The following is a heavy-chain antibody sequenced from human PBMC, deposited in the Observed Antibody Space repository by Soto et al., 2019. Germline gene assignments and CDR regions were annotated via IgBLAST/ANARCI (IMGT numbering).Heavy chain of an antibody. CDR1: GGSVISYY. D-gene: IGHD2-21*01. CDR3: ARSPAPAYPDFDS. V-gene: IGHV4-59*08. J-gene: IGHJ4*01. CDR2: IYYSGVT. Sequence: SETLSLTCTVSGGSVISYYWSWIRQPPGKGLEWIGYIYYSGVTNYHPSLDSRVTISVDTSKNQFSLKLRSVTAADTAVYYCARSPAPAYPDFDSWGQEPWSPSP.